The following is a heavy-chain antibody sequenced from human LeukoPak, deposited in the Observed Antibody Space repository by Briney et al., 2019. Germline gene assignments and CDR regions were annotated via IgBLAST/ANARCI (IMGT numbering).Heavy chain of an antibody. CDR1: GCTSSSYA. V-gene: IGHV3-23*01. CDR3: AKDPYAILTGHRYYFDY. Sequence: PGGSLRLSCVASGCTSSSYAMSWVRHAPGQGLEWVSAISGSGGSTYYADSVKGRFTISRDNSKNTLFLQMNSLRAEDTAVYYCAKDPYAILTGHRYYFDYWGQGTLVTVSS. D-gene: IGHD3-9*01. J-gene: IGHJ4*02. CDR2: ISGSGGST.